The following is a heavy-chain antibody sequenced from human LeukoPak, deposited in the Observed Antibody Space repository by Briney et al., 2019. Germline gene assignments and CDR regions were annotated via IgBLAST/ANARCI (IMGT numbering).Heavy chain of an antibody. CDR2: INPSGGST. CDR1: GYTFTSYY. Sequence: ASVKVSCKASGYTFTSYYMHWVRQAPGQGLEWMGIINPSGGSTSYAQKFQGRVTMTRDTSTSTVYMELSSLRSEDTAVYYYARDEGPRHWYFDLWGRGTLVTVSS. D-gene: IGHD1-14*01. J-gene: IGHJ2*01. CDR3: ARDEGPRHWYFDL. V-gene: IGHV1-46*01.